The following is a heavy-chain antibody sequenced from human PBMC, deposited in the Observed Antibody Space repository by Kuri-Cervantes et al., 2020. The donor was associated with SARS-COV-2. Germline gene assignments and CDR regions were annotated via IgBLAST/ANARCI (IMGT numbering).Heavy chain of an antibody. V-gene: IGHV3-30-3*01. J-gene: IGHJ6*03. D-gene: IGHD7-27*01. CDR3: ARDWQNWGSSYYYYYMDV. CDR2: ISYDGSNK. Sequence: GESLKISCAASGFTFSSYAMHWVRQAPGKGLEWVAVISYDGSNKYYADSVKGRFTISRDNAKNSLYLQMNSLRAEDTAVYYCARDWQNWGSSYYYYYMDVWGKGTTVTVSS. CDR1: GFTFSSYA.